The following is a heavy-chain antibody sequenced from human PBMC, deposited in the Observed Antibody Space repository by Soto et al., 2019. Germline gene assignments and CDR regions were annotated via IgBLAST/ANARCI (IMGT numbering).Heavy chain of an antibody. Sequence: GASVKVSCKASGYTFTSYYMHWVRQAPGQGLEWMGIINPSGGSTSCAQKFQGRVTMTRDTSTSTVYKELSSLRSEDTAVYYCAFSGFTAMVTYYFDYWGQGTLVTVSS. V-gene: IGHV1-46*01. CDR2: INPSGGST. D-gene: IGHD5-18*01. J-gene: IGHJ4*02. CDR3: AFSGFTAMVTYYFDY. CDR1: GYTFTSYY.